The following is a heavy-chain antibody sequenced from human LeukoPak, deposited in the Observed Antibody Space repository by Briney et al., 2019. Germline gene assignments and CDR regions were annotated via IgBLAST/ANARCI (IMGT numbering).Heavy chain of an antibody. CDR1: GFTFSSYG. J-gene: IGHJ4*02. D-gene: IGHD6-19*01. CDR3: ARVSSGWYPYFDY. V-gene: IGHV3-33*01. CDR2: IRYDGSNK. Sequence: PGRSLRLSCAASGFTFSSYGMHWVRQAPGKGLEWVAVIRYDGSNKYYADSVKGRFTISRDNPKNTLYLQMNSLRAEDTAVYYCARVSSGWYPYFDYWGQGTLVTVSS.